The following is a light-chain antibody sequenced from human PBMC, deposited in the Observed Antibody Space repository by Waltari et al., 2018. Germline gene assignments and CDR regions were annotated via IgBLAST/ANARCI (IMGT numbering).Light chain of an antibody. CDR2: KAN. CDR3: ALYMGSGIWV. J-gene: IGLJ3*02. Sequence: QTVVTQEPSLSVSPCGTVTLTRALSSGSLPTTSHAPRYQQTPGQAARTLEDKANARSAWVPGRFSGASLGNTAARTITGAQADDESDYYCALYMGSGIWVFGGGTRLTVL. CDR1: SGSLPTTSH. V-gene: IGLV8-61*01.